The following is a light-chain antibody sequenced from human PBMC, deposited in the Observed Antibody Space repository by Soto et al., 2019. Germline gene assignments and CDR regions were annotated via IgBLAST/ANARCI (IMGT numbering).Light chain of an antibody. V-gene: IGLV4-69*01. Sequence: QPVLTHSPSASASLGAAVNFTCALSSGHSSYAIAWHQQQPEKGPRYLMKLNNDGSHSKGDGIPDRFSGSSSGAERHLAISSLQADDEADDYCQTWGTGPVVFGGGTKLTVL. J-gene: IGLJ2*01. CDR1: SGHSSYA. CDR3: QTWGTGPVV. CDR2: LNNDGSH.